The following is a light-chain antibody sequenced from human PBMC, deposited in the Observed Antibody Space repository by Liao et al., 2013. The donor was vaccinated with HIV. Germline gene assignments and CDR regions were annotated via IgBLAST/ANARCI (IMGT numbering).Light chain of an antibody. Sequence: SYELTQPPSVSVSPGQTARITCSGDALPRQYAYWYQQRPGQAPVLVIYYDKDRPSGIPERFSGSNSGNTATLTISRVEAGDEADYYCQVWDNTSDLVVFGGGTKLTVL. V-gene: IGLV3-21*01. CDR3: QVWDNTSDLVV. CDR1: ALPRQY. CDR2: YDK. J-gene: IGLJ3*02.